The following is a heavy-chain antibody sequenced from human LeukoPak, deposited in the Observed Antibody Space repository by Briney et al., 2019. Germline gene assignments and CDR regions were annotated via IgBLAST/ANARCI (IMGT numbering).Heavy chain of an antibody. Sequence: SVKVSCKASGGTFSSYAISWVRQAPGQGLEWMGGIIPIFGTANYAQKFQGRVTITADESTSTAYMELSSLRSEDTAVYYCARVLGCSSTSCYRGKTYSFHYYYYGMDVWGQGTTVTVSS. V-gene: IGHV1-69*13. D-gene: IGHD2-2*02. CDR1: GGTFSSYA. J-gene: IGHJ6*02. CDR3: ARVLGCSSTSCYRGKTYSFHYYYYGMDV. CDR2: IIPIFGTA.